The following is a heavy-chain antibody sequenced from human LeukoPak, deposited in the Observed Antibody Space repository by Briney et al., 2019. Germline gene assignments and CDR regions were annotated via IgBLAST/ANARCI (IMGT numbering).Heavy chain of an antibody. CDR2: IYYSGST. CDR1: GYSISSGYY. V-gene: IGHV4-61*01. Sequence: SETLSLTCTVSGYSISSGYYWGWIRPPPGKGLEWIGYIYYSGSTNYNPSLKSRVTISVDTSKNQFSLKLSSVTAADTAVYYCARDARTVAGLDYWGQGTLVTVSS. CDR3: ARDARTVAGLDY. D-gene: IGHD6-19*01. J-gene: IGHJ4*02.